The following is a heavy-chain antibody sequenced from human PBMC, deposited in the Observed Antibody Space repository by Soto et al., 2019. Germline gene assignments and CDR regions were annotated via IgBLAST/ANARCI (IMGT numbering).Heavy chain of an antibody. CDR2: ISYDGSNK. J-gene: IGHJ4*02. D-gene: IGHD4-4*01. Sequence: PGGSLRLSCAASGFTFSSYGMHWVRQAPGKGLEWVAVISYDGSNKYYADSVKGRFTISRDNSKNTPYLQMNSLRAEDTAVYYCAKDGPTTVPDYWGQGTLVTVSS. CDR3: AKDGPTTVPDY. CDR1: GFTFSSYG. V-gene: IGHV3-30*18.